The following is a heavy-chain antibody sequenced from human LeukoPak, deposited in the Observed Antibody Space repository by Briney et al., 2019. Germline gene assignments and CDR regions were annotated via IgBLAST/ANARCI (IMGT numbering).Heavy chain of an antibody. CDR1: GFTVSSNY. Sequence: GGSLRLSCAASGFTVSSNYMSWVRQAPGKGLEWVSVIYSGGSTYYADSVKGRLTISRDNSKNTLYLQMNSLRAEDTAVYYCARVPYYYDSSGQGGFDYWGQGTLVTVSS. CDR2: IYSGGST. CDR3: ARVPYYYDSSGQGGFDY. V-gene: IGHV3-53*01. D-gene: IGHD3-22*01. J-gene: IGHJ4*02.